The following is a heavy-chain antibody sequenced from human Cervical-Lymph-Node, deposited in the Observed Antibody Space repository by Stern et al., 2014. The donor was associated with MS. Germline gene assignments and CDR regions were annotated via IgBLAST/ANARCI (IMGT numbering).Heavy chain of an antibody. Sequence: EVQLLESGGGLVQPRGSLRLSCVASGFSFGTSWMSWVRQPPGRGLEWVANIRQDGYDKFYVDSVKGRFTISRDNARNSLYLQMNSLTVADTAVYYCARDRRAFLDYWGQGTPVAVSS. CDR3: ARDRRAFLDY. CDR2: IRQDGYDK. J-gene: IGHJ4*02. V-gene: IGHV3-7*01. CDR1: GFSFGTSW. D-gene: IGHD2/OR15-2a*01.